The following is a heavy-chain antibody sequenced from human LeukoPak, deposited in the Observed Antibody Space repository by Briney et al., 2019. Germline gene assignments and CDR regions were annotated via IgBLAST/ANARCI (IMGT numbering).Heavy chain of an antibody. Sequence: SETLSLTCTVSGYSISSGYYWGWIRQPPGKGLEWIGSIYHSGSTYYNPSLKSRVTISVDTSKNQFSLKLSSVTAADTAVYYCARGSGDFPNTQFDYWGQGTLVTVSS. J-gene: IGHJ4*02. CDR1: GYSISSGYY. D-gene: IGHD4-17*01. V-gene: IGHV4-38-2*02. CDR3: ARGSGDFPNTQFDY. CDR2: IYHSGST.